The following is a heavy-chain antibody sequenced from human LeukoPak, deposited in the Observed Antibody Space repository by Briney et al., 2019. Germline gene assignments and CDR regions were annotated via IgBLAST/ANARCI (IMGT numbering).Heavy chain of an antibody. CDR2: IYSGGST. CDR1: GFTVSSNY. CDR3: ASSGSGYTAMVNPFDY. V-gene: IGHV3-66*01. J-gene: IGHJ4*02. Sequence: QSGGSLRLSCAASGFTVSSNYMSWVRQAPGKGLEWVSVIYSGGSTYYADSVKGRFTISRDNSKNTLYLQMNSLRAEDTAVYYCASSGSGYTAMVNPFDYWGQGTLVTVSS. D-gene: IGHD5-18*01.